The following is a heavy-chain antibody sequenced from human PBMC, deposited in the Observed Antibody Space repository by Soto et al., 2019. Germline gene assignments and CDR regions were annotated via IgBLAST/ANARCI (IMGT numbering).Heavy chain of an antibody. D-gene: IGHD2-15*01. V-gene: IGHV1-18*01. CDR3: ERAGGGHARFDP. J-gene: IGHJ5*02. CDR1: GYTFTSYG. Sequence: QVQRVQSGAEVKKPGASVKVSCKASGYTFTSYGITWVRQAPGQGLEGMGWISAYNGNTNYAQKLQGRVTMTTDTAKATDYMELRSLRPDDTAVYYCERAGGGHARFDPWGQGTLVTVSS. CDR2: ISAYNGNT.